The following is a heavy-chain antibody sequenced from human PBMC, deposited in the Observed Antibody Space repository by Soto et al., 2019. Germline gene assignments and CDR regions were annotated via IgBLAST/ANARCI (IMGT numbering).Heavy chain of an antibody. V-gene: IGHV4-59*01. Sequence: SETLSLTCTFSGGSTSSYYWSLIRQPPGKGLEWIGYIYYSGSTNYNPSLKSRVTISVDTSKNQFSLKLSSVTAADTAVYYCANLAVAGSFDYWGQGTPVTVPQ. CDR2: IYYSGST. CDR1: GGSTSSYY. CDR3: ANLAVAGSFDY. J-gene: IGHJ4*02. D-gene: IGHD6-19*01.